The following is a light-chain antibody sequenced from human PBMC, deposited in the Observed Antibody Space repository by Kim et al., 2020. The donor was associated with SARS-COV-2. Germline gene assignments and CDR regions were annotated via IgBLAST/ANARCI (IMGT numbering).Light chain of an antibody. CDR3: ISYTGSGTLV. CDR2: DVS. J-gene: IGLJ2*01. Sequence: QSALTQPASVSGSPGQSITMSCTGTSSDVGGYNYVSWYQQYPGKVPKLLIYDVSNRPAGVSNRFSGTKSGNTASLTIPGLQAEDEADYYCISYTGSGTLVFGGGTQLTVL. V-gene: IGLV2-14*03. CDR1: SSDVGGYNY.